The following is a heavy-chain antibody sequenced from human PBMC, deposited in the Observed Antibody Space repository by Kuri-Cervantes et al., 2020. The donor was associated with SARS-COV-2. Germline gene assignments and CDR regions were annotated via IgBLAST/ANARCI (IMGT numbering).Heavy chain of an antibody. J-gene: IGHJ4*02. CDR2: ICPGDSDI. V-gene: IGHV5-51*01. Sequence: GESLKISCKGSVYSFTTYWIAWVRQITGKGLEWMGSICPGDSDIRYSPYFQDQLTISAEKSITTDYLQWIRLKASDTAMYYCVRCYDSSGYPDYWGQGTLVTVSS. CDR1: VYSFTTYW. D-gene: IGHD3-22*01. CDR3: VRCYDSSGYPDY.